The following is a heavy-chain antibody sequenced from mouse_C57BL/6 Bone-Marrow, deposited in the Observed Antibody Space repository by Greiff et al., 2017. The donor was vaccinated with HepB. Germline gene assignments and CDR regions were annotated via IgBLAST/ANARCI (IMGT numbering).Heavy chain of an antibody. V-gene: IGHV1-9*01. Sequence: LMKPGASVKLSCTATGYTFTGYWIAWVKQRPGHGLEWIGEILPGSGSTNYNEKFKGKATFTADTSSNTAYMQLSSLTTEDSAIYYCRSHYDYRVRHYFAVWGSANPVTVSS. CDR2: ILPGSGST. CDR3: RSHYDYRVRHYFAV. D-gene: IGHD2-4*01. J-gene: IGHJ1*01. CDR1: GYTFTGYW.